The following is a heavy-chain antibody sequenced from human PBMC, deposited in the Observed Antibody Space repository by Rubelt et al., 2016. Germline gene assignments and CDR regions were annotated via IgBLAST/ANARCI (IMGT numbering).Heavy chain of an antibody. Sequence: QVQLQQWGAGLLKPSETLSLTCTVSGGSISSYYWSWIRQPPGKGLEWIGYIYYSGSTNYNPSLKSRFTITVDPSKNQFSLKLSSLTAADTAVYYCARDPQLGWFGELDPVDYWGQGTLVTVSS. CDR1: GGSISSYY. CDR3: ARDPQLGWFGELDPVDY. J-gene: IGHJ4*02. D-gene: IGHD3-10*01. V-gene: IGHV4-59*12. CDR2: IYYSGST.